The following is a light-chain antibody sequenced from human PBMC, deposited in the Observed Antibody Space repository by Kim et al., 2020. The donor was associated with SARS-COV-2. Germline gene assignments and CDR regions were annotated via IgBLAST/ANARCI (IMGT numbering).Light chain of an antibody. J-gene: IGLJ2*01. CDR2: GKN. CDR1: SLRSYY. V-gene: IGLV3-19*01. CDR3: NSRDSNDNVV. Sequence: VALGQTVRTTGQGDSLRSYYASWYQKKPGQAPILVIYGKNNRPSGIPDRFSGSSSGNTASLTITGTQADDEADYYCNSRDSNDNVVFGGGTQLTVL.